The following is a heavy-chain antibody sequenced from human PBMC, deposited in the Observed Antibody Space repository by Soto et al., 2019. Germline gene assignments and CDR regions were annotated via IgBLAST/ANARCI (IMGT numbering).Heavy chain of an antibody. J-gene: IGHJ6*02. V-gene: IGHV1-3*01. CDR3: GGEGVGSGWCGGGGYYYYGMDV. D-gene: IGHD6-19*01. CDR1: GYTFTSYA. CDR2: INAGNGNT. Sequence: QVQLVQSGAEVKKPGASVKVSCKASGYTFTSYAMHWVRQAPGQRLEWMGWINAGNGNTKYSQKFQGRVTITRDTAAGITYREVGSLSSEGTDVYYFGGEGVGSGWCGGGGYYYYGMDVWGQGTTVTVSS.